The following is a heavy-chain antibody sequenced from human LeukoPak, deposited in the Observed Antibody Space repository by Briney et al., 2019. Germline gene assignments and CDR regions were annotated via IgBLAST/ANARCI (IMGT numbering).Heavy chain of an antibody. D-gene: IGHD4-17*01. V-gene: IGHV3-9*01. CDR3: AKDAVTTMLSPRELDC. CDR1: GFTFDDYA. J-gene: IGHJ4*02. Sequence: GGSLRLSCAASGFTFDDYAMHWVRQAPGKGLEWVSGINWNSGSIGYADSVKGRFTISRDNAKNSLYLQMNSLRAEDTALYYCAKDAVTTMLSPRELDCWGQGTLVTVSS. CDR2: INWNSGSI.